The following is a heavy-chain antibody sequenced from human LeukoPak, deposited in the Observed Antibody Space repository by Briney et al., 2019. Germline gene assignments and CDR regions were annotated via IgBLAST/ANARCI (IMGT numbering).Heavy chain of an antibody. D-gene: IGHD3-10*01. CDR3: ARDARVPSFLWFGEPTNANWFDP. CDR2: IYPGDSDT. V-gene: IGHV5-51*01. Sequence: GESLKISCKGSEYSFTSYWIGWVRQMPGKGLEWMGIIYPGDSDTRYSPSFQGQVTISADKSISTAYLQWSSLKASDTAMYYCARDARVPSFLWFGEPTNANWFDPWGQGTLVTVSS. CDR1: EYSFTSYW. J-gene: IGHJ5*02.